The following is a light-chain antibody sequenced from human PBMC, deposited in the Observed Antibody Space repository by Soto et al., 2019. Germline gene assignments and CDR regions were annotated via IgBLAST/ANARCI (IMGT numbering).Light chain of an antibody. Sequence: QAVVTQEPSFSVSPGGTVTLTCGLSSGSVSTSYYPSWYQQTPGQAPRTLIYSTNTRSSGVPDRFSGSILGNKAALTITGAQADDDSDYYCVLYMGSGMLVFGGGTQLTVL. CDR3: VLYMGSGMLV. J-gene: IGLJ7*01. CDR1: SGSVSTSYY. CDR2: STN. V-gene: IGLV8-61*01.